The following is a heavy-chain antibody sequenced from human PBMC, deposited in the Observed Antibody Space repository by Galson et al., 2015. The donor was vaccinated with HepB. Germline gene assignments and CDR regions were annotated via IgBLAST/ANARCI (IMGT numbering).Heavy chain of an antibody. D-gene: IGHD6-13*01. V-gene: IGHV1-18*01. Sequence: SVKVSCKASGYTFTSYGISWVRQAPGQGLEWMGWISAYNGNTNYAQKLQGRVTMTTDTSTSTAYMELRSLRSDDTAVYYCAREILSGYSSSWLLRADYYGMDVWGQGTTVTVSS. CDR1: GYTFTSYG. CDR3: AREILSGYSSSWLLRADYYGMDV. CDR2: ISAYNGNT. J-gene: IGHJ6*02.